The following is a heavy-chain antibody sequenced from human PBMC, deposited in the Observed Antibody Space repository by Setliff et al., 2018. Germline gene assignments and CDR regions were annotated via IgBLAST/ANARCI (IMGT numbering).Heavy chain of an antibody. D-gene: IGHD1-1*01. V-gene: IGHV3-21*06. Sequence: GGSLRLSCAASGFTFSSYSLNWVRQAPGNGLEWVSSISSTGSYKPYADSVRGRFTSSRDNAKNSVDLQMSSLRPEDTAIYFCVRGLSDRVNWFAFDYWGQGTLVTVSS. J-gene: IGHJ4*02. CDR3: VRGLSDRVNWFAFDY. CDR2: ISSTGSYK. CDR1: GFTFSSYS.